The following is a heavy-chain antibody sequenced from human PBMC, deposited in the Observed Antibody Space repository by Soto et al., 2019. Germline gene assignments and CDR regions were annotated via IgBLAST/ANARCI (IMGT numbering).Heavy chain of an antibody. CDR2: INAGNGHT. V-gene: IGHV1-3*01. J-gene: IGHJ4*02. CDR3: ARATGNFDY. CDR1: GYTFTSYA. Sequence: QVQLVQSGAEVKKPGASVKVACKASGYTFTSYAMHWVRQAPGQRREWLGWINAGNGHTKSSQKFQGRVTLTRDTSAGTAYMELSSLRSEDTAVYDCARATGNFDYWGQGTLVTVSS. D-gene: IGHD3-9*01.